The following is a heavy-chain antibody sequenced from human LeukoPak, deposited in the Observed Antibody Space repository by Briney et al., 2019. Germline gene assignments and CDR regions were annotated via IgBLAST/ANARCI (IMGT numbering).Heavy chain of an antibody. D-gene: IGHD5-12*01. V-gene: IGHV1-69*06. J-gene: IGHJ6*03. CDR1: GGTFSSYA. Sequence: SVKVSCKASGGTFSSYAISWVRQAPGQGLEWMGGIIPIFGTANYAQKFQGRVTITADKSTSTAYMELSSLRSEDTAVYYCARVVATTSIYYYYYYMDVWGKGTTVTASS. CDR2: IIPIFGTA. CDR3: ARVVATTSIYYYYYYMDV.